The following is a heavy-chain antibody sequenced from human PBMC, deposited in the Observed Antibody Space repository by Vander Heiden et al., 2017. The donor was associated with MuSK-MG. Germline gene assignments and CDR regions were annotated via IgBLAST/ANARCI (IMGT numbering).Heavy chain of an antibody. CDR3: ARGHSGFYQRDEAFDI. Sequence: EVHLVDSGGGLVKPGGFLRRSCPASGFTFSDYSVNWVRQAPGKGLEWVSSISPTGGYRYYADSVRGRFTVSRDNARNSLSLQMNSLRAEDTAVYYCARGHSGFYQRDEAFDIWGQGTMGTVSS. J-gene: IGHJ3*02. CDR2: ISPTGGYR. CDR1: GFTFSDYS. V-gene: IGHV3-21*01. D-gene: IGHD5-12*01.